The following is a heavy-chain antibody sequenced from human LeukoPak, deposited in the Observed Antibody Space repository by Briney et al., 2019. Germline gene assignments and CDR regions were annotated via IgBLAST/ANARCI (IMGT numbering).Heavy chain of an antibody. V-gene: IGHV3-23*01. CDR1: GFTFSSYA. J-gene: IGHJ4*02. Sequence: GGSLRLSCAASGFTFSSYAMSWVRQAPGKGLEWVSAISGSGGSTYYADSAKGRFTISRDNSKNTLYLQMNSLRAEDTAVYYCAKDLESSWGIFDYWGQGTLVTVSS. CDR3: AKDLESSWGIFDY. D-gene: IGHD6-13*01. CDR2: ISGSGGST.